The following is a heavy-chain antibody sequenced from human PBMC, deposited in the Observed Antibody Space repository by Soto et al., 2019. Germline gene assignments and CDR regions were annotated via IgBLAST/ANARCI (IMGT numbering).Heavy chain of an antibody. Sequence: PXGSLRISCAASGVTFSTYPMNWVRQAPGKGLEWVSAIGGSGDSTYYADSVKGRFTISRDNSINMLYLQMNSLRTEDTAVYYCAHPRGYGVFDAYDIWARGAMFTVSS. V-gene: IGHV3-23*01. J-gene: IGHJ3*02. CDR1: GVTFSTYP. D-gene: IGHD4-17*01. CDR3: AHPRGYGVFDAYDI. CDR2: IGGSGDST.